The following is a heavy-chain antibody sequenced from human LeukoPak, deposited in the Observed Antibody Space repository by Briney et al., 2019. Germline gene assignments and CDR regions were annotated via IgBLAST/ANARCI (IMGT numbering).Heavy chain of an antibody. Sequence: GASVKVSCKASGYTFTGYYMHWVRQAPGQGLEWMGWINPNSGGTNYAQKFQGWVTMTRDTSISTAYMELSRLRSDDTAVYYCARDGGRWLQLKYYFDYWGQGTLVTVSS. V-gene: IGHV1-2*04. D-gene: IGHD5-24*01. CDR1: GYTFTGYY. CDR2: INPNSGGT. J-gene: IGHJ4*02. CDR3: ARDGGRWLQLKYYFDY.